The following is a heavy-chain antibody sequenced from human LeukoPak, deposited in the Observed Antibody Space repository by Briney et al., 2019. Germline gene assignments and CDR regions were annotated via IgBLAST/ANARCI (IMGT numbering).Heavy chain of an antibody. Sequence: PGGSLRLSCAASGFTFSSYGMNWVRQAPGKGLEWVSSISGGSSAMYYADSVKGRFTISRDNAKSSLYLQMDSLRAEDTAIYYCARQCSIISCLWGQGTLVTVSS. CDR3: ARQCSIISCL. J-gene: IGHJ4*02. V-gene: IGHV3-21*01. D-gene: IGHD2-2*01. CDR2: ISGGSSAM. CDR1: GFTFSSYG.